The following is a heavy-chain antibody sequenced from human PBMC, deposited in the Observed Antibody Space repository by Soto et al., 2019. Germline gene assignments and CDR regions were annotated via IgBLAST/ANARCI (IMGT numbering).Heavy chain of an antibody. Sequence: PSETLSLTCDVSGYAISSGFYWAWILQPPGKRLEWIGNIYHTGTTSNNPSSQSRVTMSAGTSKNHLSLRLSSVTAAATAVFYCARVRTVGMSGSRGDSWGQGTLVTVSS. CDR3: ARVRTVGMSGSRGDS. CDR2: IYHTGTT. J-gene: IGHJ4*02. CDR1: GYAISSGFY. D-gene: IGHD3-10*01. V-gene: IGHV4-38-2*01.